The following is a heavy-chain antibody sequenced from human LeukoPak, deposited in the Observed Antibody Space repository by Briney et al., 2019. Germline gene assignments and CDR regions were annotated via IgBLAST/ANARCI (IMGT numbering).Heavy chain of an antibody. D-gene: IGHD3-22*01. Sequence: GESLKIYFKGSGYGFTSYWIGWVRPTPGKGLEWMGIIYPGDSDTRYSPSFQGQVSISADKSISTGYLQWSSLKASDTAMYYCARQGDYDSSGYYPNWFDPWGQGTLVTVSS. CDR1: GYGFTSYW. J-gene: IGHJ5*02. V-gene: IGHV5-51*01. CDR3: ARQGDYDSSGYYPNWFDP. CDR2: IYPGDSDT.